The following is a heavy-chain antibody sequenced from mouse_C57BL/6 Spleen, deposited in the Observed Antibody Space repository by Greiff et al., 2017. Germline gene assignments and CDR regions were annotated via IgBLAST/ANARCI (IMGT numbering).Heavy chain of an antibody. D-gene: IGHD2-5*01. CDR3: ARSSSYYSKGYAMDY. J-gene: IGHJ4*01. CDR2: INPSNGGT. V-gene: IGHV1-53*01. Sequence: QVQLQQPGTELVKPGASVKLSCKASGYTFTSYWMHWVKQRPGQGLEWIGNINPSNGGTNYNEKFKSKATLTVDKSSSTAYMQLSSLTSEDSAVXYCARSSSYYSKGYAMDYWGQGTAVTVSS. CDR1: GYTFTSYW.